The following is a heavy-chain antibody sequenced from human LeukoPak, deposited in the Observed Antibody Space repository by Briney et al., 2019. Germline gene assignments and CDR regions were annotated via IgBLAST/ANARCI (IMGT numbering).Heavy chain of an antibody. CDR2: IDPKSGGT. J-gene: IGHJ5*02. CDR1: RYTFTDYY. CDR3: AGLSSVAARPGWVDP. D-gene: IGHD6-6*01. V-gene: IGHV1-2*02. Sequence: GASVTVSCKASRYTFTDYYIHWVRQAPGQGLEWMGWIDPKSGGTNYAQKFQGRATMTRDTSISTAYMEVSSLRSDDTAIYYCAGLSSVAARPGWVDPWGQGTLVTVSS.